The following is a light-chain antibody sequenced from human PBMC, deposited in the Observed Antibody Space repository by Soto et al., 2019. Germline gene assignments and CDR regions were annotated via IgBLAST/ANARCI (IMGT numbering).Light chain of an antibody. V-gene: IGLV2-8*01. CDR1: SSDVGAYNY. Sequence: QSVLTQPPSASGSPGQSATISCTGTSSDVGAYNYVSWYQQLPGKAPKLIIYEVSKRPPGVPDRFSGSKSGNTASLTVSGLQAEDEADYYCTSYAGTYSFFYVFGTGTKVTVL. J-gene: IGLJ1*01. CDR2: EVS. CDR3: TSYAGTYSFFYV.